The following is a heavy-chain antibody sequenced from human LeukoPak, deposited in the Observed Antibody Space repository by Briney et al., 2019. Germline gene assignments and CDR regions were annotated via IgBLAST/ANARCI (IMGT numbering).Heavy chain of an antibody. CDR2: ISSSASTI. J-gene: IGHJ5*02. CDR3: AKDRGSNWFDP. Sequence: GGSLRLSCAASGFPFSGYSMNWVRQAPGKGLEWVSYISSSASTIYYADSVKGRFTISRDNSKNTLYLQMNSLRAEDTAVYYCAKDRGSNWFDPWGQGTLVTVSS. CDR1: GFPFSGYS. D-gene: IGHD3-10*01. V-gene: IGHV3-48*01.